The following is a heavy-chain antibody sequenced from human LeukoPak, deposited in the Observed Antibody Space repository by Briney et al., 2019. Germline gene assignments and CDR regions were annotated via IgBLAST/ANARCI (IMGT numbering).Heavy chain of an antibody. J-gene: IGHJ4*02. Sequence: GGSLRLSCAASGFTFSSYSMNWVRQAPGKGLEWVSSISSSSSYIYYADSVKGRFTISRDNAKNSLYLQMNSLRAEDTAVYYCARGDSPTYFYDSSGYSAYDYWGQGTLVTVSS. V-gene: IGHV3-21*01. CDR1: GFTFSSYS. D-gene: IGHD3-22*01. CDR2: ISSSSSYI. CDR3: ARGDSPTYFYDSSGYSAYDY.